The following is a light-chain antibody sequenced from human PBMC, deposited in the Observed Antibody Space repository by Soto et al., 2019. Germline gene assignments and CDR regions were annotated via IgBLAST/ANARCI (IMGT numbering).Light chain of an antibody. CDR2: AAS. J-gene: IGKJ1*01. V-gene: IGKV1-39*01. CDR3: QQSYSTPRT. Sequence: DIPMTQPPSSLSASVGDRVTITCRASQSISSYLYWYQLKPGKALKLLIYAASSLQSGVPSRFSGSGSGTDFTLTISSLQPEDFATYYCQQSYSTPRTFGQGTKVEIK. CDR1: QSISSY.